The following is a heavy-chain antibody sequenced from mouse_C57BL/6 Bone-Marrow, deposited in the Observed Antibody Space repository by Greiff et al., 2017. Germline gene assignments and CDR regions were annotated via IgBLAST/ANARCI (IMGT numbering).Heavy chain of an antibody. CDR2: ISPGRGST. V-gene: IGHV1-84*01. Sequence: LVESGPELVKPGASVKISCTASGYTFTDYYINWVKQRPGQGLQWIGWISPGRGSTTYNEPFKGKATFTVDTSSSTAYMQLSSLTAEVSAVYFCARSGGWFPWCAYGGQGTLVTVSA. CDR3: ARSGGWFPWCAY. D-gene: IGHD2-3*01. CDR1: GYTFTDYY. J-gene: IGHJ3*01.